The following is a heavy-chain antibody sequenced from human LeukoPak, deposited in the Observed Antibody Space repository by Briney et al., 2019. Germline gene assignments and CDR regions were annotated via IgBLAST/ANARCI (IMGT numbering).Heavy chain of an antibody. CDR2: INPNSGGT. Sequence: GASVKVSCKASGYTFIGYYMHWVRQAPGQGLEWMGWINPNSGGTNYAQKFQGRVTMTRDTSISTAYMELSRLRSDDTAVYYCARDNRGVTENYMDVWGKGTTVTVSS. V-gene: IGHV1-2*02. CDR1: GYTFIGYY. D-gene: IGHD4-23*01. CDR3: ARDNRGVTENYMDV. J-gene: IGHJ6*03.